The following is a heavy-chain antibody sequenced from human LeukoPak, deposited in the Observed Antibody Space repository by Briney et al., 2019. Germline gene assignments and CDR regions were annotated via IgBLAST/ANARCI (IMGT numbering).Heavy chain of an antibody. CDR2: IYYSGST. J-gene: IGHJ4*02. CDR3: GRAGYCSDGSCYDD. Sequence: SETLSLTCTVSSGSISSGSSYWGWIRQPPGKGLEWIGTIYYSGSTYYNSSLKSRVTISVDTSKKQLSLKLSSVTAADTAVYYCGRAGYCSDGSCYDDWGQGTLVTVSS. D-gene: IGHD2-15*01. V-gene: IGHV4-39*07. CDR1: SGSISSGSSY.